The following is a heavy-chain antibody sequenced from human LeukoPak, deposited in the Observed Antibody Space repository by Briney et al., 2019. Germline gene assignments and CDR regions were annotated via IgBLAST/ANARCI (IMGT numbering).Heavy chain of an antibody. J-gene: IGHJ6*02. V-gene: IGHV1-2*04. D-gene: IGHD2-15*01. CDR2: INPNSGGT. Sequence: ASVKVSCKASGYTFTDYYMHWVRQAPGQGLEWMGWINPNSGGTHYPQKFQGWVTMTRDTSISTAYMEMSRLTSDDTAVYYCARDVVGRGYCSGGTCFPDYYGMDVWGQGTTVTVSS. CDR3: ARDVVGRGYCSGGTCFPDYYGMDV. CDR1: GYTFTDYY.